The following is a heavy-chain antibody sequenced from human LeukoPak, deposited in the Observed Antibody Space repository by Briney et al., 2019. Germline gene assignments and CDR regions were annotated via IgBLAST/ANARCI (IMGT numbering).Heavy chain of an antibody. Sequence: GESLKISCKGSGYTFTGYYIHWVRQAPGQGLEWMGWINPNSGGTNYAQKFQGRVTMTRDTSISTAYMELSRLRSDDTAVYYCAREAQGYYYYMDVWGKGTTVTVSS. CDR3: AREAQGYYYYMDV. J-gene: IGHJ6*03. CDR2: INPNSGGT. CDR1: GYTFTGYY. V-gene: IGHV1-2*02.